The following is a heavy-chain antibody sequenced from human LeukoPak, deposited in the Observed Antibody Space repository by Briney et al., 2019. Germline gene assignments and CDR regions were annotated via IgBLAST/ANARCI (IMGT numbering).Heavy chain of an antibody. CDR3: ARGLVVVAATPYNWFDP. V-gene: IGHV4-34*01. CDR1: GGSFSGYY. D-gene: IGHD2-15*01. CDR2: INHSGST. Sequence: PSETLSLTCAVYGGSFSGYYWSWLRQPPGKGLEWIGEINHSGSTNYNPSLKSRVTISVDTSKNQFSLKLSSVTAADTAVYYCARGLVVVAATPYNWFDPWGQGTLVTVSS. J-gene: IGHJ5*02.